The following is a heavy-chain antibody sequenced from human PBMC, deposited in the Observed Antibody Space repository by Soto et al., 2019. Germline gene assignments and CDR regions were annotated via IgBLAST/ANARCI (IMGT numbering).Heavy chain of an antibody. V-gene: IGHV3-30*18. CDR1: GFTFSSYG. J-gene: IGHJ4*02. D-gene: IGHD1-1*01. Sequence: PGGSLRLSCAASGFTFSSYGMHWVRQVPGKGLEWVAIISYDGINKYYANSVKGRFTISRDNSKNTLYLQMNSLRAEDTAVYYCAKSMYNWNDGFFDYWGQGTLVTV. CDR3: AKSMYNWNDGFFDY. CDR2: ISYDGINK.